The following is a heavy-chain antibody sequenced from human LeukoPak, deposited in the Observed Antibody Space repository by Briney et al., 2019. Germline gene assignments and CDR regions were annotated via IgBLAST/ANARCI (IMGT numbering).Heavy chain of an antibody. CDR3: ASRGGYSNPLEY. V-gene: IGHV3-48*01. J-gene: IGHJ4*02. D-gene: IGHD4-11*01. CDR2: INPGSSIK. CDR1: GFTFSNYD. Sequence: PGGSLRVSCEASGFTFSNYDMNWVRQAPGKGLEWISDINPGSSIKYYADSVKGRFTVSRDNTKNSLYLQMNSLRAEDTAVYYCASRGGYSNPLEYWGQGTLVTVS.